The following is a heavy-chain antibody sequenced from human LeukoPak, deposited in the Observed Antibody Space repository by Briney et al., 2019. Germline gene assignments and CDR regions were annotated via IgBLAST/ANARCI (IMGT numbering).Heavy chain of an antibody. V-gene: IGHV1-69*05. D-gene: IGHD3-22*01. CDR1: GGTFSSYA. J-gene: IGHJ3*01. CDR3: ARPRYDSXAFDX. CDR2: IIPIFGTA. Sequence: SVKVSCKASGGTFSSYAISWVRQAPGQGLEWMGRIIPIFGTANYAQKFQGRVTITTDESTSTAYMELSSLRSEDTAVYYCARPRYDSXAFDXXGQGTMVTVSS.